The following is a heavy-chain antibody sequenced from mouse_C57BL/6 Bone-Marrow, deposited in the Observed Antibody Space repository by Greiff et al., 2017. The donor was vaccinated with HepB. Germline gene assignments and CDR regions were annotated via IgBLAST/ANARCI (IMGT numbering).Heavy chain of an antibody. J-gene: IGHJ3*01. V-gene: IGHV1-82*01. CDR2: IYPGDGDT. Sequence: VKLMESGPELVKPGASVKISCKASGYAFSSSWMNWVKQRPGKGLEWIGRIYPGDGDTNYNGKFKGKATLTADKSSSTAYMQLSSLTSEDSAVYFCARYPAWFAYWGQGTLVTVSA. CDR1: GYAFSSSW. CDR3: ARYPAWFAY.